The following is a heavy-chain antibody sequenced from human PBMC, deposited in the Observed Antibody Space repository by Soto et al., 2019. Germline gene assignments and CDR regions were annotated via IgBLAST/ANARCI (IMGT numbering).Heavy chain of an antibody. CDR3: SRGAGYHYYYGMDV. D-gene: IGHD2-2*01. V-gene: IGHV3-74*03. J-gene: IGHJ6*02. Sequence: GGSLRLSCAASGFTFSSYWMHWVRQAPGKGLEWLTRINGEGSYTTYADSVKGRFTISRDNAKNTLYLQLSSLRAEDTAIYYCSRGAGYHYYYGMDVWGQGTTVTVSS. CDR1: GFTFSSYW. CDR2: INGEGSYT.